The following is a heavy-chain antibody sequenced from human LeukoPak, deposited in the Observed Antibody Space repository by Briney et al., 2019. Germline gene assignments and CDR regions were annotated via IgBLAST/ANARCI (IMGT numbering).Heavy chain of an antibody. D-gene: IGHD1-1*01. CDR2: IRYDGSNK. J-gene: IGHJ4*02. V-gene: IGHV3-30*02. CDR1: GFTFSSYG. CDR3: ARPVPNWNDEATLDY. Sequence: GGSLRLSCAASGFTFSSYGMHWVRQAPGKGLEWVAFIRYDGSNKYYADSVKGRFTISRDNSKNTLYLQMNSLRAEDTAVYYCARPVPNWNDEATLDYWGQGTLVTVSS.